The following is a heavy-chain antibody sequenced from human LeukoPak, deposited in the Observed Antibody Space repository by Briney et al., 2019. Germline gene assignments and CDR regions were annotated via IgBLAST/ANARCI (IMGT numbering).Heavy chain of an antibody. V-gene: IGHV6-1*01. D-gene: IGHD6-19*01. CDR2: TYYSSKWYK. J-gene: IGHJ4*02. Sequence: SPTLSLTFAISGDSVSIDSAAWNWFRQSPSRGLEWLGRTYYSSKWYKDYAVSVKSRITLNPDTSKNQFSLLLNSVTPEDTAVYYCARGWLGSGLDYWGQGTLVTVSS. CDR3: ARGWLGSGLDY. CDR1: GDSVSIDSAA.